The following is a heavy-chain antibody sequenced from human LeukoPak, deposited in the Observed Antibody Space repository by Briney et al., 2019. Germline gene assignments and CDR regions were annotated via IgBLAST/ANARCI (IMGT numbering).Heavy chain of an antibody. Sequence: SETLSLTCAVYGESFSGFYWSWIRQPPGRGLEWIGEINHSGATNCNPSLKSRVTISVDTSKNQFSLKLSSITAADTAVYYCARGSQAAAGSLDYWGQGNLVTASS. CDR1: GESFSGFY. V-gene: IGHV4-34*01. D-gene: IGHD6-13*01. J-gene: IGHJ4*02. CDR3: ARGSQAAAGSLDY. CDR2: INHSGAT.